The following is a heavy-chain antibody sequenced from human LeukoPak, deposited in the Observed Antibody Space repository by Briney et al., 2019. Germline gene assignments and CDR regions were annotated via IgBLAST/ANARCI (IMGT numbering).Heavy chain of an antibody. Sequence: GGSLRLSCAASGLTFSRYWMSWVRQAPGKGLGWVANIKQDGSENYFVDSVKGRFTISRDNARNSLYLQLNSVRAEDTAVYYCARSYYGSGTSYGMDVWGQGTTVTVSS. J-gene: IGHJ6*02. CDR3: ARSYYGSGTSYGMDV. D-gene: IGHD3-10*01. V-gene: IGHV3-7*04. CDR1: GLTFSRYW. CDR2: IKQDGSEN.